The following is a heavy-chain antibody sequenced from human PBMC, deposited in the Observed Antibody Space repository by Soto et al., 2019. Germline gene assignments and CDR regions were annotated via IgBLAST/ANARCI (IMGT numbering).Heavy chain of an antibody. CDR1: GYTFTSYY. Sequence: ASVKVSCKASGYTFTSYYMHWVRQAPGQGLEWMGIINPSGGSTSYAQKFQGRVTMTRDTSTSTVYMELSSLRSEDTAVYYCARDPTSIVVVVAATPWFDPWGQGTLVTVSS. CDR3: ARDPTSIVVVVAATPWFDP. D-gene: IGHD2-15*01. CDR2: INPSGGST. J-gene: IGHJ5*02. V-gene: IGHV1-46*01.